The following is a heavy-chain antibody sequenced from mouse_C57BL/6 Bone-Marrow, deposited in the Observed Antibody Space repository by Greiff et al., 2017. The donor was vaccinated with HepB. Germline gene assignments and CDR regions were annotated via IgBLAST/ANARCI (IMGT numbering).Heavy chain of an antibody. D-gene: IGHD4-1*02. Sequence: EVKVVESGPELVKPGASVKIPCKASRYTFTDYNMDWVKQSHGKSLEWIGDINPNNGGTIYNQKFKGKATLTVDKSSSTAYMELRSLTSEDTAVYYCARRNNWEGVDYWGQGTTLTVSS. CDR2: INPNNGGT. CDR1: RYTFTDYN. J-gene: IGHJ2*01. V-gene: IGHV1-18*01. CDR3: ARRNNWEGVDY.